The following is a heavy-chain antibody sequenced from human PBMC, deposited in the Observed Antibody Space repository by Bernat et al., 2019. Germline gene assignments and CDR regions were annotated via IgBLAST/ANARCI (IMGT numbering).Heavy chain of an antibody. Sequence: EVQLVESGGGLVQPGGSLRLSCAASGFTFSNYWMSWVRQAPGKGLEWVAKIKEDESENLYVDSVKGRFTISRDNAKNSLYLQMNSLRVEDTAVYYCARVFLRDKSGYNPFDFWGQGILVTVSS. CDR1: GFTFSNYW. CDR3: ARVFLRDKSGYNPFDF. V-gene: IGHV3-7*01. J-gene: IGHJ4*02. CDR2: IKEDESEN. D-gene: IGHD5-12*01.